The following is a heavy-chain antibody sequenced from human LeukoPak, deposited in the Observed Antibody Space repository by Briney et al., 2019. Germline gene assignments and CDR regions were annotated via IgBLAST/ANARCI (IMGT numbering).Heavy chain of an antibody. CDR2: IKEDGGEK. J-gene: IGHJ4*02. CDR1: GFTFSRSW. CDR3: ARDRYLSY. Sequence: PGGSLRLSCAASGFTFSRSWMSWVRQAPGKGLEWVANIKEDGGEKYYVDSVKGRFTISRDNAKNSLYLQMNSLRVEDRAVYYCARDRYLSYWGQGALVTVSS. D-gene: IGHD1-26*01. V-gene: IGHV3-7*01.